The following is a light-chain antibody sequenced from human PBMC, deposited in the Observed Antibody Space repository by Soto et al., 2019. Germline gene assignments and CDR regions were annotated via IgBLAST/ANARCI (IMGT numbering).Light chain of an antibody. CDR1: SSDVGIFNY. V-gene: IGLV2-8*01. J-gene: IGLJ2*01. Sequence: QSALTQPPSAPGSPGQSVTLSCTGTSSDVGIFNYVSWYQQHPDQAPKLLIFEVNNRPSGVPDRFSASKSGNTASLTVYGLQSEDEADYYCCSYAGSNTLIFGGGTKLTVL. CDR3: CSYAGSNTLI. CDR2: EVN.